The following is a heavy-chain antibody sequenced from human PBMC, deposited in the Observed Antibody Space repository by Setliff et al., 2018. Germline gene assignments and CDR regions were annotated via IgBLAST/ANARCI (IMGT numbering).Heavy chain of an antibody. CDR2: VYYSGDT. Sequence: PSETLSLTCSVSGGSISNSDYYWDWIRQPPGKGLEWIGRVYYSGDTYYIPSLLSRVTISVDTSKNQFSLKLSSVTAADTSVYYCVRLPNYGWGSPVDYWGQGTLVTVSS. CDR1: GGSISNSDYY. J-gene: IGHJ4*02. CDR3: VRLPNYGWGSPVDY. D-gene: IGHD3-16*01. V-gene: IGHV4-39*01.